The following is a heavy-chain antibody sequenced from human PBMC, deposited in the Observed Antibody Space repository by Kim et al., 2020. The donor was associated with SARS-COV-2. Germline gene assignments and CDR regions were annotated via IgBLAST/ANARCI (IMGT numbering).Heavy chain of an antibody. D-gene: IGHD2-2*01. V-gene: IGHV3-30*18. CDR2: ISYDGSNK. Sequence: GGSLRLSCAASGFTFSSYGMHWVRQAPGKGLEWVAVISYDGSNKYYADSVKGRFTISRDNSKNTLYLQMNSLRAEDTAVYYCAKGGIVVVPAANAVDYWG. J-gene: IGHJ4*01. CDR1: GFTFSSYG. CDR3: AKGGIVVVPAANAVDY.